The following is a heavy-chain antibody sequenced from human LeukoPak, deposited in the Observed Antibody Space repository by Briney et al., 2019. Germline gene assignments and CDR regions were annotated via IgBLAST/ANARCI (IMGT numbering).Heavy chain of an antibody. CDR1: GFTFSRYA. V-gene: IGHV3-30-3*01. Sequence: GGSLRLSCAASGFTFSRYALHWVRQAPGKGLEWVAPTSSDGSDQYYADFVKGRFTISKDKSKNTLYLQMSSLKIEDTAVYYCARGSVGTPPPFDFWGQGTLVTVSS. D-gene: IGHD2-15*01. CDR2: TSSDGSDQ. J-gene: IGHJ4*02. CDR3: ARGSVGTPPPFDF.